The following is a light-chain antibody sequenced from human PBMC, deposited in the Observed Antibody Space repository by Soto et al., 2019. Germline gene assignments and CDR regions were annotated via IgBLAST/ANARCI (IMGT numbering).Light chain of an antibody. CDR1: QSISSW. CDR3: QQIVGT. CDR2: KAS. V-gene: IGKV1-5*03. Sequence: DIQMTQSPSTLSASVGDRVTITCRASQSISSWLAWYQQKPGKAPKLLIYKASSLESGVPSRFSGSGSGTEFTLTISSLQPDDFATYYCQQIVGTFGGGTKVEIK. J-gene: IGKJ4*01.